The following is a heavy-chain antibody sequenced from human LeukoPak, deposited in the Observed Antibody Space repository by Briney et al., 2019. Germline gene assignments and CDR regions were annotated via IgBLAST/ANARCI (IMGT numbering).Heavy chain of an antibody. V-gene: IGHV4-39*01. CDR2: IYYSGST. CDR3: ARQLADGSGRYYYYYMDV. D-gene: IGHD3-10*01. J-gene: IGHJ6*03. CDR1: GGSISSSSYY. Sequence: SETLSLTCTVSGGSISSSSYYWGWIRQPPGKGLEWIGRIYYSGSTYYNPSLKSRVTISVDTSKNQFSLKLSSVTAADTAVYYCARQLADGSGRYYYYYMDVWGKGTTVTVSS.